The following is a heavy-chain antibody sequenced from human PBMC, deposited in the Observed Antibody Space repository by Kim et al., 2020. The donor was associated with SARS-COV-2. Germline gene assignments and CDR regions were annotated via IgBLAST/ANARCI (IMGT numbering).Heavy chain of an antibody. D-gene: IGHD6-19*01. J-gene: IGHJ6*01. V-gene: IGHV4-39*07. CDR2: IYYSGST. CDR3: ARDTAGTPNYYYYYGM. Sequence: SETLSLTCTVSGGSISSSSYYWGWIRQPPGKGLEWIGSIYYSGSTYYNPSLKSRVTISVDTSKNQFSLKLSSVTAADTAVYYCARDTAGTPNYYYYYGM. CDR1: GGSISSSSYY.